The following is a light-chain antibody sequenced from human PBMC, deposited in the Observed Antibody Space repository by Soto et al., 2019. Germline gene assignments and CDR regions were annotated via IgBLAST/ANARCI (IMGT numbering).Light chain of an antibody. Sequence: QAVVTQPPSVSGAPGQRVTISCTGSSSIIGAGYDVHWYQQLPGAAPKLLIYGNNNRPSGVPDRFSGSKSGTSASLAITGLQAEDEADYYCQFYDSSLSGLWVFGGGTKVTVL. CDR1: SSIIGAGYD. J-gene: IGLJ3*02. V-gene: IGLV1-40*01. CDR3: QFYDSSLSGLWV. CDR2: GNN.